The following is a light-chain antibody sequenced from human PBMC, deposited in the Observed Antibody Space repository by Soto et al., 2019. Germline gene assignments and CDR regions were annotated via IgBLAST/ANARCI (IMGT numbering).Light chain of an antibody. CDR2: GAS. Sequence: DIQMTQSPSSLSASVGDRVIFTCRASLGITTYLAWFQQKPGKAPRSLIYGASTLQSGVPLRFNASGSGTHFTLTISSLQPEDSATYYCHQYNSYPFTFGPGTKVELK. V-gene: IGKV1-16*01. J-gene: IGKJ3*01. CDR3: HQYNSYPFT. CDR1: LGITTY.